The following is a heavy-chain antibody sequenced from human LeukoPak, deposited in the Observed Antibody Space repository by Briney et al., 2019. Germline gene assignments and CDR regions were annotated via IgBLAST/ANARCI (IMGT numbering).Heavy chain of an antibody. CDR3: AKTRFRQYYYGSGSHYNVYYIDY. V-gene: IGHV3-23*01. J-gene: IGHJ4*02. Sequence: PSVTLSLTCAASGFTFSSNTMSWVRLAPGPGLEWGLAISGSGGSTSYEDSVMGRFTIPRDNSKNTLYLQMNSLRAEDRAVYYCAKTRFRQYYYGSGSHYNVYYIDYWGQGTLVTVSS. CDR2: ISGSGGST. CDR1: GFTFSSNT. D-gene: IGHD3-10*01.